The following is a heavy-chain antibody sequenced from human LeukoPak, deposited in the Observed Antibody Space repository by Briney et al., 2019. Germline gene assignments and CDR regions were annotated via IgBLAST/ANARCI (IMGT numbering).Heavy chain of an antibody. Sequence: SETLSLTCAVYGGSFSGYYWSWIRQPPGKGLEWIGEINHSGSTNYNPSLKSRVTISVDTSKNQFSLKLSSVTAADTAVYYCAGGSAGQWRIRNWFDLWGQGTLVTVSS. CDR3: AGGSAGQWRIRNWFDL. CDR1: GGSFSGYY. J-gene: IGHJ5*02. V-gene: IGHV4-34*01. D-gene: IGHD6-19*01. CDR2: INHSGST.